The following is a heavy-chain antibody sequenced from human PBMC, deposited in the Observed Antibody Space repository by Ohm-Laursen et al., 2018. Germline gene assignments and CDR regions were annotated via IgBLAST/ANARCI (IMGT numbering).Heavy chain of an antibody. CDR2: IKSKTDGGTT. CDR1: GFTFSNAW. Sequence: SLRLSCAASGFTFSNAWMSWVRQAPGKGLEWVGRIKSKTDGGTTDYAAPVKGRFTISRDDSKNTLYLQMSSLKTEDTAVYYCTTVDSGYDSDGMDVWGQGTTVTVSS. CDR3: TTVDSGYDSDGMDV. D-gene: IGHD5-12*01. V-gene: IGHV3-15*01. J-gene: IGHJ6*02.